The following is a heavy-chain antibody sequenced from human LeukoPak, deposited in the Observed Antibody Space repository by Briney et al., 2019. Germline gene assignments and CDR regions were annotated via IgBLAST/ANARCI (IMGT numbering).Heavy chain of an antibody. Sequence: ASVKVSCKASGGTFSSYAISWVRQAPGQGLEWMGGIIPIFGTANYAQKFQGRVTITADESTSTAYMELRSLRSEDTAVYYCARVQMVRGVVSRSWFDPWGQGTLVTVSS. D-gene: IGHD3-10*01. J-gene: IGHJ5*02. CDR1: GGTFSSYA. CDR3: ARVQMVRGVVSRSWFDP. V-gene: IGHV1-69*13. CDR2: IIPIFGTA.